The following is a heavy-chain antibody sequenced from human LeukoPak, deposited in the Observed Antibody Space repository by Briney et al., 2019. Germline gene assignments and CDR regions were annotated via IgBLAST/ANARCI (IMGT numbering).Heavy chain of an antibody. V-gene: IGHV3-30-3*01. CDR1: GFTFSSYA. Sequence: GGSLRLSCAASGFTFSSYAMHWVRQAPGKGLEWVAVISYDGSNKYYADSVKGRFTISRDNSKNTLYLQMNSLRAEDTAMYYCARAPMSYDSSGFGGAFDIWGQGTMVTVSS. CDR2: ISYDGSNK. D-gene: IGHD3-22*01. CDR3: ARAPMSYDSSGFGGAFDI. J-gene: IGHJ3*02.